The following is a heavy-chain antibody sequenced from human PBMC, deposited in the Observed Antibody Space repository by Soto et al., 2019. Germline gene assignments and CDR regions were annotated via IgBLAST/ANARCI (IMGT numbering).Heavy chain of an antibody. CDR3: AREGYDSSGISPFDY. J-gene: IGHJ4*02. D-gene: IGHD3-22*01. Sequence: NPSETLSLTCAVSGYSISSGYYWGWIRQPPGKGLEWIGSIYHSGSTYYNPSLKSRVTISVDTSKNQFSLKLSSVTAADTAVYYCAREGYDSSGISPFDYWGQGTLVTVSS. V-gene: IGHV4-38-2*02. CDR2: IYHSGST. CDR1: GYSISSGYY.